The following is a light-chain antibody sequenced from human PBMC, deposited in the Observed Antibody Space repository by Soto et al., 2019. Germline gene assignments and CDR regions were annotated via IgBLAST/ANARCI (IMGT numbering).Light chain of an antibody. V-gene: IGKV3-20*01. CDR2: GAS. Sequence: EIVLTQSPGTLSLSPGERATLSCRASQSVSRSYLAWYQQKPDQAPRLLIYGASSRATGIPDRFSGSGSGTDFTLTISRLEPEDFAVYYCQQYGSSPYTFGQGTKLEIK. J-gene: IGKJ2*01. CDR1: QSVSRSY. CDR3: QQYGSSPYT.